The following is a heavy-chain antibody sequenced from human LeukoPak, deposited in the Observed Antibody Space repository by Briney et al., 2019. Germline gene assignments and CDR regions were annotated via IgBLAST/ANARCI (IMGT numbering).Heavy chain of an antibody. D-gene: IGHD1-26*01. V-gene: IGHV3-23*01. CDR2: INGNGAAT. Sequence: GGSLRLSCAASGFTFSSYGMHWVRQAPGKGLEWVSTINGNGAATYYADSFKGRFLISRDDSKSTVYLRMNKLRVEDSGLYYCANGLAASGNFLLRDYYYFIDVWGKGTTVTVSS. J-gene: IGHJ6*03. CDR1: GFTFSSYG. CDR3: ANGLAASGNFLLRDYYYFIDV.